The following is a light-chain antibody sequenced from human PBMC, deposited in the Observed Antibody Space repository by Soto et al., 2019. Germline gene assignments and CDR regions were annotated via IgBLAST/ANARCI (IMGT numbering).Light chain of an antibody. CDR2: EGS. J-gene: IGLJ2*01. CDR3: CSYAGSSTLVV. Sequence: QSALTQPASVSGSPGQSITISCTGTSSDVGSYNLGSWYQQHPGKAPKLLIYEGSKRPSGVSNRFSGSKSGNTASLTISGLQAEDEADYYCCSYAGSSTLVVFGGGTQLTVL. V-gene: IGLV2-23*01. CDR1: SSDVGSYNL.